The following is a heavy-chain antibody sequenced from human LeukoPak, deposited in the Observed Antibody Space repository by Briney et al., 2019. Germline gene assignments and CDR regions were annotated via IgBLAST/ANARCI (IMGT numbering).Heavy chain of an antibody. CDR2: IYHSGST. CDR3: ARDGEYQLLLYY. J-gene: IGHJ4*02. V-gene: IGHV4-59*12. CDR1: GGSISGYH. Sequence: SETLSLTCNVSGGSISGYHWSWIRQPPGKGLEWIGYIYHSGSTYYNPSLKSRVTISVDRSKNQFSLKLSSVTAADTAVYYCARDGEYQLLLYYWGQGTLVTVSS. D-gene: IGHD2-2*01.